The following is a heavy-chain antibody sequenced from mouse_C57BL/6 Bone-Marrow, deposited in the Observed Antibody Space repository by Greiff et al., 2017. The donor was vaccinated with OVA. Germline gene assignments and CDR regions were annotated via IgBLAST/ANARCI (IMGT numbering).Heavy chain of an antibody. CDR3: ARGDGYYAYAMDY. Sequence: LQESGAELVRPGSSVKLSCKDSYFAFMASAMHWVKQRPGHGLEWIGSFTMYSDATEYSENFKGKATLTANTSSSTAYMELSSLTSEDSAVYYGARGDGYYAYAMDYWGQGTSVTVSS. J-gene: IGHJ4*01. CDR1: YFAFMASA. CDR2: FTMYSDAT. V-gene: IGHV1-49*01. D-gene: IGHD2-3*01.